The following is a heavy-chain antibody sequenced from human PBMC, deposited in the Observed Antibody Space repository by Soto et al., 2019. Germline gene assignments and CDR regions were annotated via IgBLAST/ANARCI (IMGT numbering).Heavy chain of an antibody. J-gene: IGHJ6*02. D-gene: IGHD2-2*01. Sequence: EVQLVASGGGLVQPGGSLRLSCAASEFTFSSHWMTWVRQAPGKGLEWVANIQEDGSEKHHVDSVKGRFTISRDNAKNSLYLQMNSLRGEDTAVYYCARDLGATGRGSAVGYYCHYGMAVWSHGTNFTVSS. V-gene: IGHV3-7*05. CDR2: IQEDGSEK. CDR1: EFTFSSHW. CDR3: ARDLGATGRGSAVGYYCHYGMAV.